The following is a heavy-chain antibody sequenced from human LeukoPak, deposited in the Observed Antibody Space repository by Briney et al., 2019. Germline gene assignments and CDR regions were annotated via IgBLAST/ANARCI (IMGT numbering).Heavy chain of an antibody. CDR2: IKSKTDGGTT. CDR3: TTVFSGGISDY. V-gene: IGHV3-15*01. D-gene: IGHD1-14*01. CDR1: GFAFRNYA. J-gene: IGHJ4*02. Sequence: GGSLRLSCAASGFAFRNYAMTWVRQAPGKGLEWVGRIKSKTDGGTTDYAAPVKGRFTISRDDSKNTLYLQMNSLKTEDTAVYYCTTVFSGGISDYWGQGTLVTVSS.